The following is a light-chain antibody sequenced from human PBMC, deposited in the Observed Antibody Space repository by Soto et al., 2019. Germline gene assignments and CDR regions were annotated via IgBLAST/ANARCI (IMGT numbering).Light chain of an antibody. CDR1: QDISND. Sequence: DIQMTQSPSSLSASVGDRVTITCQASQDISNDLNWYQQKPGKAPKLLIYDASNLETGVPSRFSGSGSGTDFTFTISSLQPEDIATYYCLRNTFGQGTQLEIK. J-gene: IGKJ2*01. V-gene: IGKV1-33*01. CDR3: LRNT. CDR2: DAS.